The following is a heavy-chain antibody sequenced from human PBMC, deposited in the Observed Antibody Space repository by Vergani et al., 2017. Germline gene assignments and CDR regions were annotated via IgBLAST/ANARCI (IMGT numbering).Heavy chain of an antibody. CDR3: ARGSCLGGSCYKPLLDY. CDR2: IHTSGST. D-gene: IGHD2-15*01. V-gene: IGHV4-61*02. CDR1: GGSINSHNYY. J-gene: IGHJ4*02. Sequence: QVQLQESGPGLVKPSQTLSLTCTVSGGSINSHNYYWSWIRQPAGKGLEWIGRIHTSGSTDYNPSLKSRVTMSEDTSKNQFSLSLTSVTAADTAVYFCARGSCLGGSCYKPLLDYWGQGILVTVSS.